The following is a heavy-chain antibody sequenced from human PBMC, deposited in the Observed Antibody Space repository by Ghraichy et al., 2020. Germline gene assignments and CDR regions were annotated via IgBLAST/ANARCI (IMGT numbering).Heavy chain of an antibody. CDR3: AKDSHPDSSGWYGMDV. J-gene: IGHJ6*02. D-gene: IGHD6-19*01. V-gene: IGHV3-30*02. CDR1: GFTFSSYG. Sequence: GGSLRLSCAASGFTFSSYGMHWVRQAPGKGLEWVAFILYDGSNKYYADSVKGRFTISRDNSKNTLYLQMNSLRAEDTALYYCAKDSHPDSSGWYGMDVWGQGTTVTVSS. CDR2: ILYDGSNK.